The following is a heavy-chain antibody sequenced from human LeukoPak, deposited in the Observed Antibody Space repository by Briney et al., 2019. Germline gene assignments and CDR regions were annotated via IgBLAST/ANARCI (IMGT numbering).Heavy chain of an antibody. J-gene: IGHJ4*02. D-gene: IGHD3-22*01. CDR3: VRLRRNSDTSGFYYYYDY. Sequence: GGSLRLSCAASGYTFSSYSINWVRQAPGKGLEWVSSISVRSNYIYYADSVRGRFSISRDDARDSLYLQMNSLRAEDTAVYYCVRLRRNSDTSGFYYYYDYWGQGTLVTASS. V-gene: IGHV3-21*01. CDR2: ISVRSNYI. CDR1: GYTFSSYS.